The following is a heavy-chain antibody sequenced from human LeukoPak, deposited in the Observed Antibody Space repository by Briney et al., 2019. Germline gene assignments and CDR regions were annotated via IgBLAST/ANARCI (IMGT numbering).Heavy chain of an antibody. CDR3: ARLTRLSSSPDRYYLDY. CDR1: SDSISSYY. D-gene: IGHD6-6*01. Sequence: SETLSLTCTVSSDSISSYYWSWIRQPPGKGLEWIGYIYTGGGTNYSPSLKSRVIISVDTSKNQFSLKLSSVTAADTAVYYCARLTRLSSSPDRYYLDYWGQGTLVNVSS. CDR2: IYTGGGT. J-gene: IGHJ4*02. V-gene: IGHV4-4*09.